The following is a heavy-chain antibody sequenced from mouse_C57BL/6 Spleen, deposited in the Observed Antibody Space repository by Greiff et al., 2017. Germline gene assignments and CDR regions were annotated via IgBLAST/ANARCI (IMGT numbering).Heavy chain of an antibody. D-gene: IGHD2-4*01. CDR1: GYTFTSYW. CDR2: IYPGSGST. CDR3: ASYDYDSYYAMDY. V-gene: IGHV1-55*01. Sequence: VQLQQPGAELVKPGASVKMSCKASGYTFTSYWITWVKQRPGQGLEWIGDIYPGSGSTNYNEKFKSKATLTVDTSSSTAYMQLSSLTSEDSAVYYCASYDYDSYYAMDYWGQGTSVTVSS. J-gene: IGHJ4*01.